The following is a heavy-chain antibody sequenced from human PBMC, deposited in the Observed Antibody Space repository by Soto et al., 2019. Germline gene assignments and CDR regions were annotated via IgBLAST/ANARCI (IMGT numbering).Heavy chain of an antibody. J-gene: IGHJ2*01. D-gene: IGHD2-15*01. CDR1: GGTFSSYA. Sequence: QVQLVQSGAEVKKPGSSVKVSCKASGGTFSSYAISWVRQAPGQGLEWMGGIIPIFGTANYAQKFQGRVTIAADASTSTAYMELSSLRSEDTAVKYCARVVTVVKSFHYWYFDLWGRGTLVTVSS. CDR3: ARVVTVVKSFHYWYFDL. CDR2: IIPIFGTA. V-gene: IGHV1-69*12.